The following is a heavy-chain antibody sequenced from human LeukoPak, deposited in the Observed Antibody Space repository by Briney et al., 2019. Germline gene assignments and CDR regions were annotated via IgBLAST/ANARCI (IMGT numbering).Heavy chain of an antibody. CDR2: IYYSGST. D-gene: IGHD5-18*01. CDR3: ARNRGYSYGYGDY. CDR1: GGSFSGYY. V-gene: IGHV4-34*01. J-gene: IGHJ4*02. Sequence: SETLSLTCAVYGGSFSGYYWSWIRQPPGKGLEWIGSIYYSGSTYYNPSLKSRVTISVDTSKNQFSLKLSSVTAADTAVYYCARNRGYSYGYGDYWGQGTLVTVSS.